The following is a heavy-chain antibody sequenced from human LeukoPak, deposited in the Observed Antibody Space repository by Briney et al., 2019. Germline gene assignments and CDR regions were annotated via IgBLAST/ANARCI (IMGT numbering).Heavy chain of an antibody. D-gene: IGHD3-22*01. Sequence: GVSLRLSCAASGFTFSSYAMSWVRQAPGKGLEWVSSISSSSSYIYYADSVKGRFTISRDNAKNSLYLQMRSLRDEDTAVYYCARDREYSSYWREGFDYWGHGTLVTVSS. CDR1: GFTFSSYA. J-gene: IGHJ4*01. CDR3: ARDREYSSYWREGFDY. CDR2: ISSSSSYI. V-gene: IGHV3-21*01.